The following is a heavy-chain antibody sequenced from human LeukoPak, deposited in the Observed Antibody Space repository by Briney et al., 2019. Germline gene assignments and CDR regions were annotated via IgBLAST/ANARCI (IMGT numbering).Heavy chain of an antibody. D-gene: IGHD3-22*01. V-gene: IGHV3-30*02. CDR1: GFTFSSYA. CDR2: IWYDGSNK. CDR3: AKGSYSDASGFDY. Sequence: GGSLRLSCAASGFTFSSYAIHWVRQAPGKGLEWVAYIWYDGSNKYYANSVKGRFTISRDNSKRTAYLQMNSLRVEDTAVYYYAKGSYSDASGFDYWGQGALVTVSS. J-gene: IGHJ4*02.